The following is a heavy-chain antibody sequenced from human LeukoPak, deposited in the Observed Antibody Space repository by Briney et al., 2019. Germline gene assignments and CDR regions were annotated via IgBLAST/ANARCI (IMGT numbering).Heavy chain of an antibody. V-gene: IGHV3-7*01. CDR2: INQGGSDK. J-gene: IGHJ4*02. CDR3: TRDRSRAEDD. D-gene: IGHD1-14*01. CDR1: GFTFSGHW. Sequence: PGGSLRLSCAASGFTFSGHWMSWVRQAPGKGLEWVANINQGGSDKYYVDSVKGRFTISRDNANNLLYLQMNSVRGEDTAVYYCTRDRSRAEDDWGQGTPVTVSS.